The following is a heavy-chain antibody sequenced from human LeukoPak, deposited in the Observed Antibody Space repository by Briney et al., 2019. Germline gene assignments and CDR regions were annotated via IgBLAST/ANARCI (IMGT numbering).Heavy chain of an antibody. CDR1: GYTFTSYY. D-gene: IGHD6-19*01. CDR2: INPNSGGT. Sequence: ASVKVSCKASGYTFTSYYMHWVRQAPGQGLEWMGWINPNSGGTNYAQKFQGRVTMTRDTSISTAYMELSRLRPDDTAVYYCARALAVAGTGVGYWGQGTLVTVSS. V-gene: IGHV1-2*02. J-gene: IGHJ4*02. CDR3: ARALAVAGTGVGY.